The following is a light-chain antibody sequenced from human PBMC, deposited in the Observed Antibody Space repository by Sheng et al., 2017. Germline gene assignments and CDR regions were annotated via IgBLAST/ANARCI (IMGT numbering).Light chain of an antibody. Sequence: EIVLTQSPGTLSFSPGKEPPSPAGTSEILTTNYLAWYQQKPGQLPGSSSXVHPAGPLASQTGSVAVGWDRLHLTISRLEPEDFAVYYCQQYHSSPFTFGQGTRLEIK. V-gene: IGKV3-20*01. CDR3: QQYHSSPFT. CDR2: VHP. J-gene: IGKJ5*01. CDR1: EILTTNY.